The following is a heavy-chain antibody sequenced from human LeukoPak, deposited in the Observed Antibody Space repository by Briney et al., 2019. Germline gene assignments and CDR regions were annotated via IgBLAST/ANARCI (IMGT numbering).Heavy chain of an antibody. CDR1: GGSISSYY. D-gene: IGHD4-17*01. J-gene: IGHJ4*02. CDR2: IYHSGST. CDR3: ARGSPYGDYVDY. Sequence: PSETLSLTCTVSGGSISSYYWSWIRQPPGKGLEWIGYIYHSGSTNYNPSLKSRVTISVDTSKNQFSLKLSSVTAADTAVYYCARGSPYGDYVDYWGQGTLVTVSS. V-gene: IGHV4-59*01.